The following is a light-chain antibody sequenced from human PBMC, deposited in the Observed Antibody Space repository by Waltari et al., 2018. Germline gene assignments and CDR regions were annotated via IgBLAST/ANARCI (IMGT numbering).Light chain of an antibody. J-gene: IGKJ4*01. Sequence: DIQMTQSPSTLSASVGDRVSITCRASQSISSSLAWYHQKPGKVPKFLIYEASNLETGVPSRFSGSGSGTEFTLTISSLQPDDFATYYCQQYNNYPLTFGGGTKVEIK. CDR2: EAS. CDR3: QQYNNYPLT. CDR1: QSISSS. V-gene: IGKV1-5*03.